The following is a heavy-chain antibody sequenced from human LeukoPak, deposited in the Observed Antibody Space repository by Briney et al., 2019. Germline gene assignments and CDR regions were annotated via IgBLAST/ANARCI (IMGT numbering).Heavy chain of an antibody. CDR2: ITSDGGGT. D-gene: IGHD6-13*01. J-gene: IGHJ4*02. Sequence: GGSLRLSRAASGFMFSHSSIHWVRQPPGKGLEYVSAITSDGGGTFYANSVKGRFTISRDNSKDTLSLHMASLTTEDTAVYYCARETATGVTSSWYYDCWGQGTLVTVSS. CDR3: ARETATGVTSSWYYDC. V-gene: IGHV3-64*01. CDR1: GFMFSHSS.